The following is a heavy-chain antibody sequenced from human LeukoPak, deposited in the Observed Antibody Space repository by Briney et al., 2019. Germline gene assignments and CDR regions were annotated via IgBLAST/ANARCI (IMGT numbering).Heavy chain of an antibody. CDR2: IIPIFGSA. J-gene: IGHJ1*01. Sequence: SSVKVSCKASVCTFSSYALSWVRQAPGQGLEWMGGIIPIFGSANYAQKFQGRVTITADKSTSTAYMELSSLRSEDTAVYYCARPDDSSGYYFVGYYFQHWGQGTLVTVSS. CDR3: ARPDDSSGYYFVGYYFQH. V-gene: IGHV1-69*06. CDR1: VCTFSSYA. D-gene: IGHD3-22*01.